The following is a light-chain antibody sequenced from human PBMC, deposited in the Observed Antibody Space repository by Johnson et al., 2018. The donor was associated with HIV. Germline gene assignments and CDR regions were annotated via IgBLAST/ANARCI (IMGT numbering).Light chain of an antibody. CDR2: ENN. CDR3: GTWDSSLSAYV. V-gene: IGLV1-51*02. J-gene: IGLJ1*01. CDR1: SSNIESDY. Sequence: QSVLTQAPSVSAAPGQKVDISCSGSSSNIESDYVSWYQQLPGTAPKLLIYENNKRPSGIPDRFSGSKSGTSATLGITGLQTGDEADYYCGTWDSSLSAYVFGTGTKVTVL.